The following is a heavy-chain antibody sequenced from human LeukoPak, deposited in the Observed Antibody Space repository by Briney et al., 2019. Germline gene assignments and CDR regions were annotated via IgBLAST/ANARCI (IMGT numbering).Heavy chain of an antibody. J-gene: IGHJ4*02. Sequence: GGSLRLSCAASGFTFSNAWMSWVRQAPGKGLEWVANIKQDGSEKYYVDSVKGRFTISRDNAKNSLYLQMNSLRAEDTAVYYCARDGTFTDYGDYGAYACWGQGTLVTVSS. D-gene: IGHD4-17*01. V-gene: IGHV3-7*01. CDR2: IKQDGSEK. CDR3: ARDGTFTDYGDYGAYAC. CDR1: GFTFSNAW.